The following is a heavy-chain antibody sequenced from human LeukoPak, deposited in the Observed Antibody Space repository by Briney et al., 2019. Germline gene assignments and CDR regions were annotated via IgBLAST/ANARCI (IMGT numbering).Heavy chain of an antibody. CDR3: ARQPCSGGSCRFDY. CDR1: GGSISSSSYY. J-gene: IGHJ4*02. Sequence: SETLSLTCTVSGGSISSSSYYWGWIRQPPGKGLEWIGSIYYRGSTYYNPSLKSRVTISVDTSKNQFSLKLSSVTAADTAVYYCARQPCSGGSCRFDYWGQGTLVTVSS. CDR2: IYYRGST. V-gene: IGHV4-39*01. D-gene: IGHD2-15*01.